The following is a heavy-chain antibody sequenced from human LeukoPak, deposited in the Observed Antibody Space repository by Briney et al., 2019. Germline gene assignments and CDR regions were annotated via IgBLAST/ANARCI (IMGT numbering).Heavy chain of an antibody. CDR3: ARGDNWNDGLWDI. Sequence: SETLSLTCTVSGGSISSYYWSWIRQPAGKGLEWIGRIYTSGSTNYNPSLKSRATISVETSKNQFSLKLSSVTAADTAVYYCARGDNWNDGLWDIWGQGTVVTVSS. D-gene: IGHD1-20*01. V-gene: IGHV4-4*07. J-gene: IGHJ3*02. CDR1: GGSISSYY. CDR2: IYTSGST.